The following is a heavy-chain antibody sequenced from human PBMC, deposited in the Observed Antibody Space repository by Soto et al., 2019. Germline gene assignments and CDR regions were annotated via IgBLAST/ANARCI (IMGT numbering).Heavy chain of an antibody. D-gene: IGHD2-15*01. CDR2: IYYTGST. CDR1: GGSIRSYY. J-gene: IGHJ6*02. CDR3: ARDSQYCLGGRCYPDFYGMDV. Sequence: SETLCLTCTVSGGSIRSYYWTGIRQPPGKGLEWIGYIYYTGSTKYNPSLKSRVTISVDTSKDQFSLKLSSVTAADTAVYHCARDSQYCLGGRCYPDFYGMDVWGQGTTVTVSS. V-gene: IGHV4-59*01.